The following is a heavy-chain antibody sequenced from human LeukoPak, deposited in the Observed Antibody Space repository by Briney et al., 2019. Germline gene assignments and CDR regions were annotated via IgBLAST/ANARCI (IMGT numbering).Heavy chain of an antibody. CDR2: IYTSGST. D-gene: IGHD3-3*01. CDR1: GGSISSYY. Sequence: SETLSLTCTVSGGSISSYYWSWIRQPAGKGLEWIGRIYTSGSTNYNPSLKSRVTMSVDTSKNQFSLKLSSVTAADTAVYYCAREARFYDFWSGYRPNPYYYYGMDVWGQGTTVTVSS. J-gene: IGHJ6*02. V-gene: IGHV4-4*07. CDR3: AREARFYDFWSGYRPNPYYYYGMDV.